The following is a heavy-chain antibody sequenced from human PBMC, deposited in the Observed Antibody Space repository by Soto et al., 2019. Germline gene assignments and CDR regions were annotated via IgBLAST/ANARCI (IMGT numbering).Heavy chain of an antibody. CDR3: ARDSRLSGSYLNDAFDI. V-gene: IGHV3-33*01. CDR2: IWYDGSNK. Sequence: QVQLVESGGGVVQPGRSLRLSCAASGFTFSSYGMHWVRQAPGKGLEWVAVIWYDGSNKYYADSVKGRFTISRDNSKNTLYLQMNSLRAEDTAVYYCARDSRLSGSYLNDAFDIWGQGTMVTVSS. J-gene: IGHJ3*02. D-gene: IGHD1-26*01. CDR1: GFTFSSYG.